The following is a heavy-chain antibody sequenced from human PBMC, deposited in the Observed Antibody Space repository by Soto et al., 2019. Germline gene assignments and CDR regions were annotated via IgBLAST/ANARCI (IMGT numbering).Heavy chain of an antibody. CDR2: IYPGDSDT. D-gene: IGHD5-12*01. Sequence: PGESLKISCKGSGYRFTNYWIGWVRQMPGKGLEWMGVIYPGDSDTRYSPSFQGQVTISADKSISTAYLQWSSLKASDTAIYYCASTDIVSTIDDGRDAFDIWAKGQWSPSPQ. V-gene: IGHV5-51*01. CDR1: GYRFTNYW. CDR3: ASTDIVSTIDDGRDAFDI. J-gene: IGHJ3*02.